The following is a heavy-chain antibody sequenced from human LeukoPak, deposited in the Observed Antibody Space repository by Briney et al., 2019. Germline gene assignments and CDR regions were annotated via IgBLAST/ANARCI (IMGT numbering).Heavy chain of an antibody. D-gene: IGHD1-26*01. CDR2: IWYDGSNK. CDR1: GFTFSSYG. J-gene: IGHJ6*02. V-gene: IGHV3-33*01. Sequence: GGSLRLSCAASGFTFSSYGMHWVRQAPGKGLEWVAVIWYDGSNKYYADSVKGRFTISRDNSKNTLYLQMNSLRAEDTAVYYCAREAMGAYYYGMDVWGQGTTVTVPS. CDR3: AREAMGAYYYGMDV.